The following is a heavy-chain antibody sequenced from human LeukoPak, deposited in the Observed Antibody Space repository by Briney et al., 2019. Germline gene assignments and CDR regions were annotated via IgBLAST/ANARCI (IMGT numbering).Heavy chain of an antibody. V-gene: IGHV4-59*01. CDR3: ARDRYGGFVDY. CDR1: GGSISSYY. Sequence: PSETLSLTCTVSGGSISSYYWSWIRQPPGKGLEWIGYIYYSGSTNYNPSLKSRVTISVDTSKNQFSLKLSSVTAADTAVYYCARDRYGGFVDYWGQGTLVTVSS. D-gene: IGHD1-26*01. J-gene: IGHJ4*02. CDR2: IYYSGST.